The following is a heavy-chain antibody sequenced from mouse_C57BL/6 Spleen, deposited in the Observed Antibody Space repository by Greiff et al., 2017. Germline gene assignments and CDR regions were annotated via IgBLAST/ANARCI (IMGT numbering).Heavy chain of an antibody. CDR1: GYTFTDYY. J-gene: IGHJ4*01. CDR3: ARGDYYYGSSYHYAMDY. D-gene: IGHD1-1*01. Sequence: EVKLQQSGPELVKPGASVKISCKASGYTFTDYYMNWVKQSHGKSLEWIGDINPNNGGTSYNQKFKGKATLTVDKSSSTAYMELRSLTSEDSAVYYCARGDYYYGSSYHYAMDYWGQGTSVTVSS. V-gene: IGHV1-26*01. CDR2: INPNNGGT.